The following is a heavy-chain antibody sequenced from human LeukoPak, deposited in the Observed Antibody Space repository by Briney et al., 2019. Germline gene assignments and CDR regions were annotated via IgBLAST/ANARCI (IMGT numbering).Heavy chain of an antibody. J-gene: IGHJ4*02. CDR2: IRYDGSNK. CDR1: GFTFSSYG. D-gene: IGHD1/OR15-1a*01. V-gene: IGHV3-30*02. Sequence: GGSLRLSCAASGFTFSSYGMHWVRQAPGKGLEWVAFIRYDGSNKYYADSVKGRFTISRDNSKNTLYLQMNSLRAEDTAVYYCAKGEHTFNEYYFDYWGQGTLVTVSS. CDR3: AKGEHTFNEYYFDY.